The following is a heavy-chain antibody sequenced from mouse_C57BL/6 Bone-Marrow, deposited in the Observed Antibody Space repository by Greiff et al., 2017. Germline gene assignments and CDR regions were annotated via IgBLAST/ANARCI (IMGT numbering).Heavy chain of an antibody. CDR2: INPGSGGT. V-gene: IGHV1-54*01. CDR1: GYAFTNYL. D-gene: IGHD1-1*01. CDR3: ARSITTVVDY. J-gene: IGHJ2*01. Sequence: VQLQQSGAELVRPGTSVKVSCKASGYAFTNYLIEWVKQRPGQGLEWIGVINPGSGGTNYNEKFKGKATLTADKSSSTAYMQLSSLTSEDSAVYFCARSITTVVDYWGQGTTLTVSS.